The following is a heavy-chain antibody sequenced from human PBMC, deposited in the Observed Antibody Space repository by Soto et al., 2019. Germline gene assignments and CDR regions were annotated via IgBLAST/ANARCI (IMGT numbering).Heavy chain of an antibody. CDR3: ARREIQGPIDY. CDR2: IYYSGTT. V-gene: IGHV4-28*01. J-gene: IGHJ4*02. CDR1: GCSISSSNW. Sequence: PSETLSLTCAVSGCSISSSNWLGWIRQPPGKGLEWIGYIYYSGTTYYNPSLKSRVTMSVDTSKNQFSLKLTSVTAVDTAVYYCARREIQGPIDYWGQGTLVTVSS. D-gene: IGHD1-26*01.